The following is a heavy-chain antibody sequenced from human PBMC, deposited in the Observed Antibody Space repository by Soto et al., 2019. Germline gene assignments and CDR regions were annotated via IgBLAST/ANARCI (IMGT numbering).Heavy chain of an antibody. V-gene: IGHV4-34*01. CDR3: ARGTGVVYYYYYGMDV. J-gene: IGHJ6*02. Sequence: PSETLSLTCAVYGGSFSGYYWSWIRQPPGKGLEWIGEINHSGSTNYNPSLKSRVTISVDTSKNQFSLKLSSVTAAHTAVYYCARGTGVVYYYYYGMDVWGQGTTVTVSS. CDR2: INHSGST. D-gene: IGHD3-3*01. CDR1: GGSFSGYY.